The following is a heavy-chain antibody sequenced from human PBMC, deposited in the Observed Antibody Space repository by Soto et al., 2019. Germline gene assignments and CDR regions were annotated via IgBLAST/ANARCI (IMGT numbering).Heavy chain of an antibody. CDR1: GFTFSNYA. CDR3: AASYCGGGSFYSSSHYYYYYLDV. J-gene: IGHJ6*03. V-gene: IGHV3-23*01. CDR2: ISGSGGTT. D-gene: IGHD2-15*01. Sequence: EVQLLASGGGLVQPGGSLRLSCAASGFTFSNYAMSWVRQAPGKGLEWVSDISGSGGTTYYADSVKGRSTTTSDNSKNTMNLQLNGLRAEYTAVNYCAASYCGGGSFYSSSHYYYYYLDVWGKGTTVTVSS.